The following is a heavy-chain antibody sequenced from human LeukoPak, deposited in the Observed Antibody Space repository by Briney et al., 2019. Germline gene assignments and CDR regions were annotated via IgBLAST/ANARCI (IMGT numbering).Heavy chain of an antibody. J-gene: IGHJ5*02. CDR3: AKDSRSSGWYNWFDP. Sequence: GGSLRLSCVVSEFTVSSNYMSWVRQAPGRGLDWVSAISGSGDSTYYADSVKGRFTISRDNSKNTLYLQMNRLRAEDTAIYYCAKDSRSSGWYNWFDPWGQGTLVTVSS. CDR2: ISGSGDST. D-gene: IGHD6-19*01. V-gene: IGHV3-23*01. CDR1: EFTVSSNY.